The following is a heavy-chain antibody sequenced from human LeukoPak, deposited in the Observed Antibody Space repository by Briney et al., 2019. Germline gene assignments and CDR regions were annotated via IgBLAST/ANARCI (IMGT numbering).Heavy chain of an antibody. CDR2: ISGSGGST. Sequence: GGSLRLSCAASGFTFSSYAMSWVRQAPGKGLEWVSAISGSGGSTYYADSVKGRFTISRDNSKNTLYLQMNSLRAEDTAVYYCAKDAGPYSSGWYSPVRGYFDYWGQGTLVTVFS. J-gene: IGHJ4*02. V-gene: IGHV3-23*01. CDR1: GFTFSSYA. D-gene: IGHD6-19*01. CDR3: AKDAGPYSSGWYSPVRGYFDY.